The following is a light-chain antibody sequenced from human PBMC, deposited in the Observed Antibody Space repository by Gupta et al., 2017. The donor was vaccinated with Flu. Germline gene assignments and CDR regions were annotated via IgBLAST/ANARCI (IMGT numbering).Light chain of an antibody. V-gene: IGKV3-11*01. CDR1: QSVSSY. Sequence: EIVLTQSPATLSLSPGERATLSCRASQSVSSYLAWYQQKPGQAPRLLIYDTFNRATGIPARFSGSGSGTDFTLTISSREPEDYAVYYCQQRSNWPLLTFGGGTKVEIK. CDR2: DTF. J-gene: IGKJ4*01. CDR3: QQRSNWPLLT.